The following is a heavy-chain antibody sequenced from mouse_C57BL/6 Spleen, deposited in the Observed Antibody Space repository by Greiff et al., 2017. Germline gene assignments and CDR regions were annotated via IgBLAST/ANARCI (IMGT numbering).Heavy chain of an antibody. V-gene: IGHV5-16*01. Sequence: EVKLMESEGGLVQPGSSMKLSCTASGFTFSDYYMAWVRQVPEKGLEWVANINYDGSSTYYLDSLKSRFIISRDNTENILYLQMSSLKSEDTATYYCAREKFYYGGFDYWGQGTTLTVSS. J-gene: IGHJ2*01. CDR1: GFTFSDYY. CDR2: INYDGSST. D-gene: IGHD1-1*01. CDR3: AREKFYYGGFDY.